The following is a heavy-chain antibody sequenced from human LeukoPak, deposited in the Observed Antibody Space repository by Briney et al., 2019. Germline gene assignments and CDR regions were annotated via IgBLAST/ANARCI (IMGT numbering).Heavy chain of an antibody. J-gene: IGHJ5*01. CDR2: ISYDGSNK. CDR3: AKGRRDILRGYYQGWFDS. V-gene: IGHV3-30-3*01. CDR1: GFTFSSYA. Sequence: PGGSLRLSCAASGFTFSSYAMHWVRQAPGKGLEWVAVISYDGSNKYYADSVKGRFTISRDNAKNSLYLQMNSLRAEDTALYYCAKGRRDILRGYYQGWFDSWGQGSLVTVSS. D-gene: IGHD3-9*01.